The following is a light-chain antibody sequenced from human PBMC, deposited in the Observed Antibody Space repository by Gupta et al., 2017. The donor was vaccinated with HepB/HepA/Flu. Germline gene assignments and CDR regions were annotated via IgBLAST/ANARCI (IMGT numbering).Light chain of an antibody. CDR3: QEWDSSTVV. CDR1: KLGDKY. CDR2: QDS. J-gene: IGLJ2*01. Sequence: SYELTQPPSVSVSPGQTASITCSGDKLGDKYACWYQQKPGQSPVLVIYQDSKRPSGIPERVSGSNSGNTVTMNSSGTQAMDESYYSCQEWDSSTVVFGGGTKLTVL. V-gene: IGLV3-1*01.